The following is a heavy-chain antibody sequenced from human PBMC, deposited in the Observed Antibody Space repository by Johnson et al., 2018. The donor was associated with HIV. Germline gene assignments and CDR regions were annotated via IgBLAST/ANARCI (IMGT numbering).Heavy chain of an antibody. D-gene: IGHD5-18*01. J-gene: IGHJ3*01. CDR1: GLSFTGAW. Sequence: VQLVESGGGLVKPGWSLTLSCAVSGLSFTGAWVSWVRQAPGKGLEWVGRIKSKTDGGTVDYAAPVKDRFTISRDDSKSTLYLQMNSMKTEDTAVYYCTTVARWIRTVAAFDVWGQGTMVTVSS. V-gene: IGHV3-15*01. CDR3: TTVARWIRTVAAFDV. CDR2: IKSKTDGGTV.